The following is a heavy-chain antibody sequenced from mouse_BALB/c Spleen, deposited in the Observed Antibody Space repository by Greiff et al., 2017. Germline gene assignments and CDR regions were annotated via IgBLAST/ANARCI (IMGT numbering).Heavy chain of an antibody. CDR3: ADGYSYAMDY. V-gene: IGHV1S81*02. D-gene: IGHD2-3*01. Sequence: VQLQQPGAELVKPGASVKLSCKASGYTFTSYWMHWVKQRPGQGLEWIGEINPSNGRTNYNEKFKSKATLTVDKSSSTAYMQLSSLTSEDSAVYYCADGYSYAMDYWGQGTSVTVSS. CDR1: GYTFTSYW. CDR2: INPSNGRT. J-gene: IGHJ4*01.